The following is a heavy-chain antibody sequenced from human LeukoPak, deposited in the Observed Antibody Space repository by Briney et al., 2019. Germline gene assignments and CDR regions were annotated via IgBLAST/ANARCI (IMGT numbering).Heavy chain of an antibody. J-gene: IGHJ6*03. CDR1: GFTFSSYS. D-gene: IGHD4-11*01. CDR3: ARAPTVTTSVDYYYYYMDV. Sequence: GGSLRLSCAASGFTFSSYSMNWVRQAPGKGLEWVSSISSSSSYIYYADSVKGRFTISRDNAKNSLYLQMNSLRAEDTAVYYCARAPTVTTSVDYYYYYMDVWGKGTTVTVSS. CDR2: ISSSSSYI. V-gene: IGHV3-21*01.